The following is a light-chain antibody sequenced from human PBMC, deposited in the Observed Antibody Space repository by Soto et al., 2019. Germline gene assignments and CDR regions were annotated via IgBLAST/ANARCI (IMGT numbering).Light chain of an antibody. CDR2: AAT. CDR1: QNINTY. J-gene: IGKJ4*02. V-gene: IGKV1-16*01. CDR3: QQYERYPPS. Sequence: DIQMTQSPSSLSASVGDRVTIGCRARQNINTYLAWFQQKPGKAPKSLIYAATNLQGGVPSRFSGTGSGTEFSLTISSLQPEDVATYYCQQYERYPPSCGGGTKLDI.